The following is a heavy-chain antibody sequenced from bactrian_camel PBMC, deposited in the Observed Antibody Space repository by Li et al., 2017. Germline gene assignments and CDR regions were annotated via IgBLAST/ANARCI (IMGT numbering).Heavy chain of an antibody. CDR3: AARTDLMGWVKGPSSVPVGRLTIIT. CDR1: GFTFSSYW. J-gene: IGHJ4*01. D-gene: IGHD5*01. CDR2: IDTSGGAT. V-gene: IGHV3S1*01. Sequence: VQLVESGGGLVQPGGSLKLSCAASGFTFSSYWMYWVRQAPGKGLEGVAAIDTSGGATVYPDSVKGRFTISQDNAKNTVYLQMSSLKPEDTAMYSCAARTDLMGWVKGPSSVPVGRLTIITGARGPRSPSP.